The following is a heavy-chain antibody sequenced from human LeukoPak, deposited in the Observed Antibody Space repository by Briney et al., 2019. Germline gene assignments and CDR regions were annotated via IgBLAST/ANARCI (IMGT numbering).Heavy chain of an antibody. Sequence: GGSLRLSCAASGFTLSNYCMHWVRQAPGKGLEWVAVIWYDGSNKYYADSVKGRFTISRDNSKNTLYLQMNSLRAEDTAVYYCAGNYGPYYFDYWGQGTLVTVSS. CDR1: GFTLSNYC. CDR3: AGNYGPYYFDY. V-gene: IGHV3-33*08. CDR2: IWYDGSNK. J-gene: IGHJ4*02. D-gene: IGHD3-10*01.